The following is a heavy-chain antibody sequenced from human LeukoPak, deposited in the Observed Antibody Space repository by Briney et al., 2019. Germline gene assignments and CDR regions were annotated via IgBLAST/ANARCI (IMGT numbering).Heavy chain of an antibody. Sequence: ASVKVSCKASGYTFTSYGISWVRQAPGQGLEWMGWISAYNGNTNYAQKLQGRVTMTTDTSTSTAYMELRSLRSDDTAVYYCARDYYDSSGYYYRTWFDPWGQGTLVTVPS. J-gene: IGHJ5*02. V-gene: IGHV1-18*01. CDR3: ARDYYDSSGYYYRTWFDP. D-gene: IGHD3-22*01. CDR1: GYTFTSYG. CDR2: ISAYNGNT.